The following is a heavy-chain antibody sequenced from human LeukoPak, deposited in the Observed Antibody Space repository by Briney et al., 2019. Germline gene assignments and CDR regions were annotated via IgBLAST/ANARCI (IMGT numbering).Heavy chain of an antibody. V-gene: IGHV1-2*02. D-gene: IGHD4-11*01. Sequence: ASVKVSCKASGYTFTGYYIHWVRQAPGQGLEWMGWINPNSGGTSYAQKFQGRVTMTRETSISTAYMELSRLKSDDTAVYYCAREPTPPSGYWGQGTLVTVSS. CDR3: AREPTPPSGY. CDR1: GYTFTGYY. J-gene: IGHJ4*02. CDR2: INPNSGGT.